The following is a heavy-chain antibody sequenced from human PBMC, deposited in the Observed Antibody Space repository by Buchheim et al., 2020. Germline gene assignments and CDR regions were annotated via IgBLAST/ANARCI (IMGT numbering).Heavy chain of an antibody. CDR2: ISGSGGST. J-gene: IGHJ6*02. V-gene: IGHV3-23*01. CDR1: GFTFSSYA. Sequence: EVQLLESGGGLVQPGGSLRLSCAASGFTFSSYAMSWVRQAPGKGLEWVSAISGSGGSTYYADSVKGRFTISRDNSKNKLYLQMNSLRAEDTAVYYCAKADCSSTSCYLNYYYGMDVWGQGTT. D-gene: IGHD2-2*01. CDR3: AKADCSSTSCYLNYYYGMDV.